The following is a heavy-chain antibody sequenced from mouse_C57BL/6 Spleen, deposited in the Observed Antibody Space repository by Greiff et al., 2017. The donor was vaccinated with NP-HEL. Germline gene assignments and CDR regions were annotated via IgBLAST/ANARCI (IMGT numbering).Heavy chain of an antibody. CDR1: GYTFTDYY. V-gene: IGHV1-19*01. CDR3: ARRTAQATLDY. J-gene: IGHJ2*01. D-gene: IGHD3-2*02. CDR2: INPYNGGT. Sequence: EVQLQQSGPVLVKPGASVKMSCKASGYTFTDYYMNWVKQSHGKSLEWIGVINPYNGGTSYNQKFKGKATLTVDKSSSTAYLELNSLTSEDSAVYYCARRTAQATLDYWGQGTTLTVSS.